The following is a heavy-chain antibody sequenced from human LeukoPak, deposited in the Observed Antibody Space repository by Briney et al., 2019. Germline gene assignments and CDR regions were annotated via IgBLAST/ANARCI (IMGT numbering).Heavy chain of an antibody. D-gene: IGHD3-10*01. V-gene: IGHV3-48*04. CDR2: ISSSSTI. J-gene: IGHJ4*02. CDR3: ARDSDYGSGSTDY. Sequence: PGGSLRLSCAASGFTFSSYSMNWVRQAPGKGLEWVSYISSSSTIYYADSVKGRFTISRDNAKNSLYLQMNSLRAEDTAVYYCARDSDYGSGSTDYWGQGTLVTVSS. CDR1: GFTFSSYS.